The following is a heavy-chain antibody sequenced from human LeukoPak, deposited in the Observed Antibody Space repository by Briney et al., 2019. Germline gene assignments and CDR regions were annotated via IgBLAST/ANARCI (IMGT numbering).Heavy chain of an antibody. D-gene: IGHD1-7*01. CDR1: GFTVSSNY. CDR3: ARDRKLELLDY. Sequence: GGSLRLSCAASGFTVSSNYMSWVRQAPGKGLEWVSVFYSGGSTYYADSVKGRFTISRDNSKNTLYLQINNVRAEDTAVYYCARDRKLELLDYWGQGTLVTVSS. V-gene: IGHV3-53*01. CDR2: FYSGGST. J-gene: IGHJ4*02.